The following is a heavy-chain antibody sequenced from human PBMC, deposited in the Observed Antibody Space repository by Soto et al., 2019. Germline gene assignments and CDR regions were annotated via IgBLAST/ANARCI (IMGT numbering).Heavy chain of an antibody. CDR3: AKEGSMVRGVRGEFDY. CDR2: IIGSGGST. Sequence: VQLLESGGGLVQPGGSLRLSCAASGFTFSSYAMSWVRQAPGKGLEWVSTIIGSGGSTYYADSVQGRFTISRDNSKNTLYLQMASLRAEDTAVYYCAKEGSMVRGVRGEFDYWGQGTLVTVSS. D-gene: IGHD3-10*01. CDR1: GFTFSSYA. J-gene: IGHJ4*02. V-gene: IGHV3-23*01.